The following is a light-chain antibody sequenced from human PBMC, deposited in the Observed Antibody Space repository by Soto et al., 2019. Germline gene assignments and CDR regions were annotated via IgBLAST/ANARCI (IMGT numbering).Light chain of an antibody. Sequence: EVVMTQSPATLSVSPGERATLSCRASQSVSSNLAWYQQKPGQAPRLLIYGASTRATGIPARFSGSGSGTEFSLTISSLQSEDFAVYYCQQYNSYSWTFGQGTKVEIQ. V-gene: IGKV3-15*01. CDR2: GAS. CDR1: QSVSSN. J-gene: IGKJ1*01. CDR3: QQYNSYSWT.